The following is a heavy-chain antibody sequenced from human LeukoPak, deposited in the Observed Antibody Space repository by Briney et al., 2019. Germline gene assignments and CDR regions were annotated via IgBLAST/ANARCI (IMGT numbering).Heavy chain of an antibody. J-gene: IGHJ6*02. V-gene: IGHV3-30-3*02. CDR3: AKTLQCGSGVPRYYGMDV. Sequence: PGRSLRLSCAASGFTFSSYAMHWVRQAPGKGLEWVAVISYDGSNKYYADSVKGRFTISRDNSKNTLYLQMNSLRAEDTAVYYCAKTLQCGSGVPRYYGMDVWGQGTTVTVSS. CDR2: ISYDGSNK. D-gene: IGHD3-10*01. CDR1: GFTFSSYA.